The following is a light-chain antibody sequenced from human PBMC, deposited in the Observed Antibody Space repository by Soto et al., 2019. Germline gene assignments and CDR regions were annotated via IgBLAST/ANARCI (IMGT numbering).Light chain of an antibody. CDR2: WAS. CDR3: QQHHDIPLT. J-gene: IGKJ4*01. Sequence: DIVMTQSPDSLTVSLGEGATISCKSSQSVLYNSNNKNYLAWYQQKPGQPPKLLISWASTRESGVPDRFSGSGSGTDFTLTISSLQAEDVAVYYCQQHHDIPLTFGGGTKVEIK. V-gene: IGKV4-1*01. CDR1: QSVLYNSNNKNY.